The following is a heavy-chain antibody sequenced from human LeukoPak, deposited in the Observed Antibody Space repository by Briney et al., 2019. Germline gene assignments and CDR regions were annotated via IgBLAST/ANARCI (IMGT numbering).Heavy chain of an antibody. CDR2: FDPEDGET. V-gene: IGHV1-24*01. D-gene: IGHD3-9*01. Sequence: ASVKVSCKVSGYTLTELSMHWVRQVPGKGLEWMGGFDPEDGETIYAQKFQGRVTMTEDTSTDTAYMELSSLRSEDTAVYYCATGLTGYAPFDYWGQGTLVTVSS. J-gene: IGHJ4*02. CDR1: GYTLTELS. CDR3: ATGLTGYAPFDY.